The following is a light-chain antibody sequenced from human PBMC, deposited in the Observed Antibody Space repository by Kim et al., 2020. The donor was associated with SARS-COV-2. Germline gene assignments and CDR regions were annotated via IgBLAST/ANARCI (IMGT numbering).Light chain of an antibody. CDR1: ELGDKY. J-gene: IGLJ2*01. CDR3: QAWDRRTVI. CDR2: EGT. Sequence: SYELTQPPSVSVFPGQTATIACSGDELGDKYACWYQQKPGQSPVLVIYEGTERPSGIPERFSGSKSGTTATLTISGTQTLDEADYYCQAWDRRTVIFGGGNQLTVL. V-gene: IGLV3-1*01.